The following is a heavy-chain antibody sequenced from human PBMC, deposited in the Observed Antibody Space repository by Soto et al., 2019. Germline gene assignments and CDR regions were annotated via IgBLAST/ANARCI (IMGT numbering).Heavy chain of an antibody. V-gene: IGHV3-23*01. CDR3: AKRPYYDFWSGYHDAFDI. CDR1: GFTFSSYA. CDR2: ISGSGGST. Sequence: GSLRLSCAASGFTFSSYAMSWVRQAPGKGLEWVSAISGSGGSTYYADSVKGRFTISRDNSKNTLYLQMNSLRAEDTAVYYCAKRPYYDFWSGYHDAFDIWGQGTMVTVSS. J-gene: IGHJ3*02. D-gene: IGHD3-3*01.